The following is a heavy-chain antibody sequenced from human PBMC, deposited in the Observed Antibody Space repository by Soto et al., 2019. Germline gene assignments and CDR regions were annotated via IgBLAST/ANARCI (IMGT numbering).Heavy chain of an antibody. D-gene: IGHD6-19*01. V-gene: IGHV3-9*01. CDR1: GFTFGDYA. CDR3: AKSHTTSGWYVTTDY. J-gene: IGHJ4*02. CDR2: ISWNSGSI. Sequence: VQLVESGGGVVQPGRSLRLSCAASGFTFGDYAMQWVRQAPGKGLEWVSAISWNSGSIDYADSVKGRFTISRDNAKNSLYLQMNSLRAEDTALYYCAKSHTTSGWYVTTDYWGQGTRVTVSS.